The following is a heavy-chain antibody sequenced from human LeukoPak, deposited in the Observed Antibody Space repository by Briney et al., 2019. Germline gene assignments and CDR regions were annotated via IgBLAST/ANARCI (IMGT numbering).Heavy chain of an antibody. CDR3: AKLTIS. J-gene: IGHJ4*02. D-gene: IGHD4/OR15-4a*01. CDR1: GFYFRDHW. Sequence: GGSLRLSCAASGFYFRDHWMDWVRQAPGKGLEWVGHIKTDGSETYYLDSLKGRISISRDNTNNALYLQMNSLRAEDTAVYYCAKLTISWGQGTLVTVSS. CDR2: IKTDGSET. V-gene: IGHV3-7*03.